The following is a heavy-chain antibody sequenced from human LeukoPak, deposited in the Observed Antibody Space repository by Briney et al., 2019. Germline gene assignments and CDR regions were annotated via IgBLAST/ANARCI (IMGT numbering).Heavy chain of an antibody. Sequence: GASVTVSCTASGYTFTSYAMHWVRQAPGQRLEWMGWINAGNGNTKYSQKFRGRVTITRDTSASTAYMELSSLRSEDTAVYYCASRSLGNYYFDYWGQGTLVTVSS. J-gene: IGHJ4*02. CDR2: INAGNGNT. D-gene: IGHD7-27*01. CDR3: ASRSLGNYYFDY. CDR1: GYTFTSYA. V-gene: IGHV1-3*01.